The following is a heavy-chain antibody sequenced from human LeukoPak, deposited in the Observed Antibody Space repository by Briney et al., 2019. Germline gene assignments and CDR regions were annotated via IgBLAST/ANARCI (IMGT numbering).Heavy chain of an antibody. Sequence: ASVKVSCKASGYTFTVNGISWVRQAPGQGLEWMGWISAYSGNTNYAQKFQDRVTMTTDTSTNTAYMELRSLRSDDTAVYYCARDKQWALDYWGQGTLVTVSS. CDR2: ISAYSGNT. CDR3: ARDKQWALDY. CDR1: GYTFTVNG. D-gene: IGHD6-19*01. V-gene: IGHV1-18*01. J-gene: IGHJ4*02.